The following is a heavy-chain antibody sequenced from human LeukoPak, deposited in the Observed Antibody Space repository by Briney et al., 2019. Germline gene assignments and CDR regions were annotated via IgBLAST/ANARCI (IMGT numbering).Heavy chain of an antibody. CDR1: GFTFRSYS. J-gene: IGHJ4*02. CDR3: AREWTSTVVFDY. CDR2: ISSSSSYI. D-gene: IGHD4-23*01. Sequence: GGSLRLSCAASGFTFRSYSMNWVRQPPGKGLEWVSSISSSSSYIHYADSVKGRFTISRDNAKNSLYLQMNSLRAEDTAVYYCAREWTSTVVFDYWGQGTLVTVSS. V-gene: IGHV3-21*01.